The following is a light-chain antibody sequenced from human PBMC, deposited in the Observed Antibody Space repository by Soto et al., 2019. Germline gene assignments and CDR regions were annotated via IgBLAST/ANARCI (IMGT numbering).Light chain of an antibody. V-gene: IGKV3-20*01. J-gene: IGKJ3*01. CDR2: ATS. Sequence: EIVLTQSPGTLSLSPGETATLSCRTSQTISRDDIAWYQQRPGQAPRLLVSATSRRATGIPDRFNGYGSGTDFTLTISSLEPEDFGVYYCYQYYSSPHTFGPGTRVDIK. CDR1: QTISRDD. CDR3: YQYYSSPHT.